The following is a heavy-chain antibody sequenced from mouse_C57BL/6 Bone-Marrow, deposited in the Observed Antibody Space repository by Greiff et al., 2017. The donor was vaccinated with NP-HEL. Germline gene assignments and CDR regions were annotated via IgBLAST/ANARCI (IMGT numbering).Heavy chain of an antibody. CDR1: GYTFTDYE. J-gene: IGHJ3*01. CDR2: IDPETGGT. Sequence: VKLQESGAELVRPGASVTLSCKASGYTFTDYEMHWVKQTPVHGLEWIGAIDPETGGTAYNQKFKGKAILTADKASSTAYMELRSLTSEDSAVYYCTGDYGSSSRGQGTLVTVSA. CDR3: TGDYGSSS. D-gene: IGHD1-1*01. V-gene: IGHV1-15*01.